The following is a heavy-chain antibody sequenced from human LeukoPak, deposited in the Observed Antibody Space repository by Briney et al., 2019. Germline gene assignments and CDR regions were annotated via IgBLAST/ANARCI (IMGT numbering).Heavy chain of an antibody. Sequence: PSETLSLTCTVSGGSISSSSYYWGWIRQPPGKGLEWIGSIYYSGSTYYNPSLKSRVTISVDTSKNQFSLKLSCVTAADTAVYYCARVRCEVLVGARGYFDYWGQGTLVTVSS. CDR2: IYYSGST. V-gene: IGHV4-39*07. J-gene: IGHJ4*02. CDR1: GGSISSSSYY. CDR3: ARVRCEVLVGARGYFDY. D-gene: IGHD1-26*01.